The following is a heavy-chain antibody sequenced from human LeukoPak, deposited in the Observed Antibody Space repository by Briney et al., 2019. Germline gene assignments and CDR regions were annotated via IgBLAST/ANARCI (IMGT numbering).Heavy chain of an antibody. CDR3: ARDKLLTGYSSGWPSGNFDY. V-gene: IGHV3-33*01. Sequence: GGSLRPSCAASGFTFSSYGMHWVRQAPGKGLEWVAVIWYDGSNKYYADSVKGRFTISRDNSKNTLYLQMNSLRAEDTAVYYCARDKLLTGYSSGWPSGNFDYWGQGTLVTVSS. J-gene: IGHJ4*02. CDR1: GFTFSSYG. D-gene: IGHD6-19*01. CDR2: IWYDGSNK.